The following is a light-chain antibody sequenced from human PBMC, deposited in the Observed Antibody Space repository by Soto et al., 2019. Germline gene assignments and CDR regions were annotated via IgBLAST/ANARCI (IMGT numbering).Light chain of an antibody. CDR2: DNN. CDR3: ATWDGSLPAEV. Sequence: QSVLTQPPSVSAAPGQKVTISCSGRSSNIGNNYVSWYQQLPGTAPKLLIYDNNKRPSGIPDRFSGSKSGTSGTLDITGLQTGDEADYYCATWDGSLPAEVFGGGTKLTVL. CDR1: SSNIGNNY. J-gene: IGLJ2*01. V-gene: IGLV1-51*01.